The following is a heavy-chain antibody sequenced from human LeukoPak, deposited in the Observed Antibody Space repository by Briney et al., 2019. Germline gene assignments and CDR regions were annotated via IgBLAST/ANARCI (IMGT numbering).Heavy chain of an antibody. D-gene: IGHD2-2*01. CDR3: AKDRSSSSYYGMDV. J-gene: IGHJ6*02. V-gene: IGHV3-23*01. Sequence: GGSLGLSCAASGFTFSSYAITWVRQAPGGGLEWVSSISGGGGNTYYADSVRGRFTCSRDNSKNTVSLQMNSLRAEDTAVYYCAKDRSSSSYYGMDVWGQGTTVTVSS. CDR1: GFTFSSYA. CDR2: ISGGGGNT.